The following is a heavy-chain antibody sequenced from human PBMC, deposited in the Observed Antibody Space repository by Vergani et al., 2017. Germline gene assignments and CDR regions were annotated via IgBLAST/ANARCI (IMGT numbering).Heavy chain of an antibody. D-gene: IGHD2-15*01. Sequence: VELLESGGGLAQPGGSLRVSCSASGFRVTTYYMSWVRQAPGKGLEWVSVIKSDGRTSYAESVRGRFTISRDTSRNAVYLQMNIRRVEDTGVYYCTRSACSGTTCYRHYFDLWGHGILVTVSS. CDR3: TRSACSGTTCYRHYFDL. CDR1: GFRVTTYY. V-gene: IGHV3-66*02. CDR2: IKSDGRT. J-gene: IGHJ4*01.